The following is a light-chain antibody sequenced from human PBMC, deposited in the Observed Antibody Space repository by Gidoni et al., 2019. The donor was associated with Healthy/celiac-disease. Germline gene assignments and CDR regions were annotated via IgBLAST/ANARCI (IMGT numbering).Light chain of an antibody. V-gene: IGKV3-20*01. CDR2: DAS. J-gene: IGKJ2*01. CDR3: QQSGSSPYT. CDR1: QSVTNNY. Sequence: EIVLTQPPGTLSLSPGERATLSCRASQSVTNNYLAWYQQKPGQAPRLVIYDASNRATGIPDRFSGSGSEPDFTLTISRLEPEDIAVYYCQQSGSSPYTFGQGSKLEIK.